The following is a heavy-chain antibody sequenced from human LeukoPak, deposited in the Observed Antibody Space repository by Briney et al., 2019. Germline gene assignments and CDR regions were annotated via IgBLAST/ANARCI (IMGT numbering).Heavy chain of an antibody. Sequence: ASVKVSCKASGYTFTSYDINWVRQATGQGLEWMGWMNPNSGNTGYAQKLQGRVTITRNTSISTAYMELSSLRSEDTAVYYCARGWKLYDSSGYPFDYWGQGTLVTVSS. V-gene: IGHV1-8*03. D-gene: IGHD3-22*01. CDR3: ARGWKLYDSSGYPFDY. CDR2: MNPNSGNT. J-gene: IGHJ4*02. CDR1: GYTFTSYD.